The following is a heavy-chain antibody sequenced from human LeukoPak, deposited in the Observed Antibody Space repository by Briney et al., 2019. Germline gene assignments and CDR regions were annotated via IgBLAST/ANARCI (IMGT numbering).Heavy chain of an antibody. CDR3: ARRLGATQPYFDF. V-gene: IGHV5-51*01. CDR1: GYSFTTYW. Sequence: GESLKISCKGSGYSFTTYWIGWVRQMPGKGLECMGIIHPGDSETRYSPSFQGQVTISADKSISTASLQWSGLKASDTAMYYCARRLGATQPYFDFWGQGALVTVSS. CDR2: IHPGDSET. D-gene: IGHD1-26*01. J-gene: IGHJ4*02.